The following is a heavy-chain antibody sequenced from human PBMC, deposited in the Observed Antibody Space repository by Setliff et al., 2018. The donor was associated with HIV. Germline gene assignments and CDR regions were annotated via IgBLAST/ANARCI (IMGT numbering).Heavy chain of an antibody. CDR2: INTSGST. CDR1: NGSISSGTFY. CDR3: ARLRGSYDFSNWFDP. V-gene: IGHV4-61*02. J-gene: IGHJ5*02. Sequence: SETRSLTCTVSNGSISSGTFYWNWIRQPAGKGLEWIGRINTSGSTNYNPSLKSRVTISVDTAKNQFSLKLSSVTAADTAVYYCARLRGSYDFSNWFDPWGQGTQVTVSS. D-gene: IGHD3-3*01.